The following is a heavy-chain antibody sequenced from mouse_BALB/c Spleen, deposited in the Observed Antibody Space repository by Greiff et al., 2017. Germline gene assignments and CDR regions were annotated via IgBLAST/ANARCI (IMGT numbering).Heavy chain of an antibody. Sequence: EVKLMESGGGLVKPGGSLKLSCAASGFTFSSYAMSWVRQSPEKRLEWVAEISSGGSYTYYPDTVTGRFTISRDNAKNTLYLEMSSLRSEDTAMYYCARDGNYPYYAMDYWGQGTSVTVSS. CDR3: ARDGNYPYYAMDY. J-gene: IGHJ4*01. CDR1: GFTFSSYA. V-gene: IGHV5-9-4*01. D-gene: IGHD2-1*01. CDR2: ISSGGSYT.